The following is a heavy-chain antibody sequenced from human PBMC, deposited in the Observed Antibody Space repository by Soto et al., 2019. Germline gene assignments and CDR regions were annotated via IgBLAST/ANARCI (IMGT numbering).Heavy chain of an antibody. J-gene: IGHJ5*02. CDR1: GGSISSYY. V-gene: IGHV4-59*08. D-gene: IGHD3-10*01. Sequence: SETLSLTCTVSGGSISSYYWSWIRQPPGKGLEWIGYIYYSGSTNYNPSLKSRVTISVDTSKNQFSLKLSSVTAADTAVYYCARRASITMVRGVLNWFDPWGQGTLVTVSS. CDR3: ARRASITMVRGVLNWFDP. CDR2: IYYSGST.